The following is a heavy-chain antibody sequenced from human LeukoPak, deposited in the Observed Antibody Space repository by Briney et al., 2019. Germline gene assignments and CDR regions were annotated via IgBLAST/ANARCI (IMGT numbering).Heavy chain of an antibody. J-gene: IGHJ3*02. D-gene: IGHD2-15*01. Sequence: PGGSLRLSCAASGFTFSSYGMHWVRQAPGKGLEWVAVIWYDGSNKYYADSVKGRFTISRDNSKNTLYLQMNSLRAEDTAVYYCARDRQYCSGGSCYPSDAFDIWGQGTMVTVSS. CDR2: IWYDGSNK. CDR3: ARDRQYCSGGSCYPSDAFDI. V-gene: IGHV3-33*01. CDR1: GFTFSSYG.